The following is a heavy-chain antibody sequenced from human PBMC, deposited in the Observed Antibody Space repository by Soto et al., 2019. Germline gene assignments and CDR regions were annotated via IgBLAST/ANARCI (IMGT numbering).Heavy chain of an antibody. Sequence: SETLSLTCTVSGGSISSDNYFWSWIRQSPGKGLEWIGNIHYSGSTYYMPSLRSRVTLSVDTSKNQFSLRLTSVTAEDTAVYYCARHEGNGNVWPLDYWGQGILVTASS. J-gene: IGHJ4*02. D-gene: IGHD2-8*01. CDR3: ARHEGNGNVWPLDY. CDR2: IHYSGST. V-gene: IGHV4-39*01. CDR1: GGSISSDNYF.